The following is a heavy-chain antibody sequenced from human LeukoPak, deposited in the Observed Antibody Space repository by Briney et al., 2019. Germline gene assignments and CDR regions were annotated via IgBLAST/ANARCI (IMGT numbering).Heavy chain of an antibody. D-gene: IGHD2-15*01. V-gene: IGHV4-59*01. J-gene: IGHJ4*02. Sequence: SETLSLTCTVSGGSISSYHWSWIRQPPGKGLEWIGYINYGGSTHYNPSLKSRLIISVDTSRNQCSLKLSSVTAADTAVYYCAKVECSGGSCYSAYWGQGTLVTVSS. CDR1: GGSISSYH. CDR3: AKVECSGGSCYSAY. CDR2: INYGGST.